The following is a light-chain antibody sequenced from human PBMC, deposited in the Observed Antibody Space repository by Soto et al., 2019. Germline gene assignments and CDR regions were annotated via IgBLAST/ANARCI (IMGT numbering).Light chain of an antibody. Sequence: QSVLTQPRSVSGSPGQSVTISCTGTSRDVGGYNYVSWYQQHPGKAPKLMINDVSKRPSGVPDRFSGSKSGNTASLTISGLQAEDEADYYCCSYAGSYTVFGGGTKLTVL. V-gene: IGLV2-11*01. CDR1: SRDVGGYNY. CDR2: DVS. CDR3: CSYAGSYTV. J-gene: IGLJ3*02.